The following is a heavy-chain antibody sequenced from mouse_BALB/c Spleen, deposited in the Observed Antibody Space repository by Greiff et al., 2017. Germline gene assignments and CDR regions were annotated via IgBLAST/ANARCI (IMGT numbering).Heavy chain of an antibody. CDR2: SRNKANDYTT. CDR1: GFTFSDFY. V-gene: IGHV7-1*02. J-gene: IGHJ3*01. Sequence: DVKLVESGGGLVQPGGSLRLSCATSGFTFSDFYMEWVRQPPGKRLEWIAASRNKANDYTTEYSASVKGRFIVSRDTSQSILYLQMNALRAEDTAIYYCARDAWDWGLPFAYWGQGTLVTVSA. D-gene: IGHD2-4*01. CDR3: ARDAWDWGLPFAY.